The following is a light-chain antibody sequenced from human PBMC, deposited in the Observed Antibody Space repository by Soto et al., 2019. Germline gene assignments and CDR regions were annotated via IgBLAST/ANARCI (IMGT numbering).Light chain of an antibody. Sequence: EIVLTQSPATLSLSAGERATLSCRASQIVASYLAWYQQRPGQAPRLLIYDASNSATGIPTRFSGSGSGTDFTLTISSQEAEDFALYYCEHRGNWPPLFTFGPGPKINSK. V-gene: IGKV3-11*01. CDR1: QIVASY. CDR2: DAS. J-gene: IGKJ3*01. CDR3: EHRGNWPPLFT.